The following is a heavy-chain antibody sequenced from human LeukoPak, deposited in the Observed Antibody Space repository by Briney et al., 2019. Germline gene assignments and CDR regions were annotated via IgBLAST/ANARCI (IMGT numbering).Heavy chain of an antibody. J-gene: IGHJ4*02. V-gene: IGHV3-23*01. CDR3: AKDPSYCSGGSCYSDYFDY. Sequence: PGGSPRLSCAASGFTFSGYAMSWVRQAPGKGLEWVSAISGSGGSTYYADSVKGRFTISRVNSKNTLYLQMNSLRAEDTAVYYCAKDPSYCSGGSCYSDYFDYWGQGTLVTVSS. CDR2: ISGSGGST. CDR1: GFTFSGYA. D-gene: IGHD2-15*01.